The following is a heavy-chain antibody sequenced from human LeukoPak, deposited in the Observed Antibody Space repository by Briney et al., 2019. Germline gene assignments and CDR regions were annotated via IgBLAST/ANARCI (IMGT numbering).Heavy chain of an antibody. V-gene: IGHV3-30*18. CDR2: ISYDGSNK. CDR1: GFTFSSYG. J-gene: IGHJ6*02. Sequence: PGRSLRLACAASGFTFSSYGMHRVRQAPGKGLEWVAVISYDGSNKYYADSVKGRFTISRDNSKNTLYLQMNSLRAEDTAVYYCAKERLYCSGGSCSRIYYYYGMDVWGQGTTVTVSS. CDR3: AKERLYCSGGSCSRIYYYYGMDV. D-gene: IGHD2-15*01.